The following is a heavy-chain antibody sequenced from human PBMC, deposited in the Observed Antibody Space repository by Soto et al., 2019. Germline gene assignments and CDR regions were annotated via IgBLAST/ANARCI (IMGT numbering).Heavy chain of an antibody. CDR3: ARDGVSIAAAGIIDY. V-gene: IGHV3-33*01. Sequence: PGGSLRLSCAASGFTFSSYGMHWVRQAPGKRLEWVAVIWYDGSNKYYADSVKGRFTISRDNSKNTLYLQMNSLRAEDTAVYYCARDGVSIAAAGIIDYWGQGTLVTVSS. CDR2: IWYDGSNK. CDR1: GFTFSSYG. J-gene: IGHJ4*02. D-gene: IGHD6-13*01.